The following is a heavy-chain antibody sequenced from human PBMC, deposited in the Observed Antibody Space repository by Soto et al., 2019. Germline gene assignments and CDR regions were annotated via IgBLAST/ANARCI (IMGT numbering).Heavy chain of an antibody. CDR1: GFTFSSYA. CDR2: ISGSGGRT. J-gene: IGHJ4*02. CDR3: AKDISMITFGGVIVGEDY. Sequence: EVQLLESGGGLLQPGVSLRLSCAASGFTFSSYAMSWVRQAPGKGLEWVSTISGSGGRTHYADSVKGRFTISRDNSKNTLYLQMNSLRAEDTAVYYCAKDISMITFGGVIVGEDYWGQGTLVTVSS. V-gene: IGHV3-23*01. D-gene: IGHD3-16*02.